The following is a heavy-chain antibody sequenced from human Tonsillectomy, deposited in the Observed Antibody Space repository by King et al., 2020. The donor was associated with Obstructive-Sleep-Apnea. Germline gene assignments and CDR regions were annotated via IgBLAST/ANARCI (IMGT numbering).Heavy chain of an antibody. CDR1: GFTFSNYG. CDR3: AKEAYSGSTWYYGVDV. Sequence: LVESGGGVVQPGRSLRLSCAASGFTFSNYGMHWVRQAPGKGLEWVAVISYDGSDKYYVESVKGRFTISRDNSKNTLYLQMSSLGGEDTAVYYCAKEAYSGSTWYYGVDVWGQGTTVTVSS. CDR2: ISYDGSDK. V-gene: IGHV3-30*18. D-gene: IGHD3-10*01. J-gene: IGHJ6*02.